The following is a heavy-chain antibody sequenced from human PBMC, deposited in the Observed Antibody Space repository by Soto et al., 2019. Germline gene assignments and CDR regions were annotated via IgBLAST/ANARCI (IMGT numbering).Heavy chain of an antibody. J-gene: IGHJ4*02. CDR2: VNPILTMS. V-gene: IGHV1-69*02. CDR1: ADTFNFYT. CDR3: ATSYGSGYRAFDY. D-gene: IGHD3-10*01. Sequence: QVQLVQSGAEVRKPGSAVRVSCKASADTFNFYTINWVRQAPGLGLEWVGRVNPILTMSNYASNFEGRVTITADKSTTTAYMELRSLRSDDTAIYYCATSYGSGYRAFDYWGQGALVTVSS.